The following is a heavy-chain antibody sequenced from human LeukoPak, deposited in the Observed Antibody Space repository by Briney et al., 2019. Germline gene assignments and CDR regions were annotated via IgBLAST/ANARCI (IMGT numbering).Heavy chain of an antibody. CDR1: GYSISSGYY. CDR3: ARASGSSWYGIGFFDY. CDR2: IYYSGST. V-gene: IGHV4-38-2*02. Sequence: SETLSLTCTVSGYSISSGYYWGWIRQPPGKGLEWIGYIYYSGSTNYNPSLKSRVTISVDTSKNQFSLKLSSVTAADTAVYYCARASGSSWYGIGFFDYWGQGTLVTVSS. D-gene: IGHD6-13*01. J-gene: IGHJ4*02.